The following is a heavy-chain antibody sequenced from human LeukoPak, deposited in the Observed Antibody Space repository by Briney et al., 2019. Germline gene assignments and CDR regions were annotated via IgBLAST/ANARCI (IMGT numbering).Heavy chain of an antibody. V-gene: IGHV1-69*13. J-gene: IGHJ6*02. D-gene: IGHD5-18*01. Sequence: GASVKVSCKASGGTFSSYAISWVRQAPGQGLEWMGGIIPIFGTANYAQKFQGRVTITADESTSTAYMELSSLRSEDTAVYYCASTAMAPPYYYYGMDVWGQGTTVTVSS. CDR3: ASTAMAPPYYYYGMDV. CDR1: GGTFSSYA. CDR2: IIPIFGTA.